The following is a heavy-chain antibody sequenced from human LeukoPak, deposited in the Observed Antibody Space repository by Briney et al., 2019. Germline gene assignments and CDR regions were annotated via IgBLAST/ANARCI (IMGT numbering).Heavy chain of an antibody. CDR2: IYYSGST. V-gene: IGHV4-30-4*08. CDR1: GGSISSGVYY. CDR3: ASDLAYSNWIDP. J-gene: IGHJ5*02. Sequence: RSETLSLTCTVSGGSISSGVYYWSWLRQPPGKGLVGLGYIYYSGSTYYNPPLKSRVTLSVNTSQNHFALAQSPATACGPAGYFCASDLAYSNWIDPSGQGTLVTLSS. D-gene: IGHD4-11*01.